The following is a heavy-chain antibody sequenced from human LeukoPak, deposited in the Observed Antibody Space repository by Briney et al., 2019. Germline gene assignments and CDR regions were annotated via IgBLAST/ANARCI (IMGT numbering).Heavy chain of an antibody. CDR1: GGSISSYY. Sequence: SETLSLTCTVSGGSISSYYWSWIRQPPGKGLEWIGYIYYSGSTNYNPSLKSRVTISVDTSKHQFSLKLSSVTAADTAIYYCARGRLSGSNYGMDVWGQGTTVTVSS. J-gene: IGHJ6*02. CDR2: IYYSGST. D-gene: IGHD3-10*01. CDR3: ARGRLSGSNYGMDV. V-gene: IGHV4-59*01.